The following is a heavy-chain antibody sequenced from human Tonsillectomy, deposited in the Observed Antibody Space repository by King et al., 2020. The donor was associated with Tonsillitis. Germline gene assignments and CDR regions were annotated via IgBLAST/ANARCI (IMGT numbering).Heavy chain of an antibody. V-gene: IGHV5-51*01. D-gene: IGHD4-17*01. CDR2: IYPGDSDT. CDR1: GYSFTSYW. Sequence: QLVQSGAEVKKPGESLKISCKGSGYSFTSYWIGWVRQMPGKGLEWMGIIYPGDSDTRYSPSFQGQVTISADKSISTAYLQWSSLKASDTAMYYCARLEVDGDYEYGEGAWFDPWGQGTLVTVSS. CDR3: ARLEVDGDYEYGEGAWFDP. J-gene: IGHJ5*02.